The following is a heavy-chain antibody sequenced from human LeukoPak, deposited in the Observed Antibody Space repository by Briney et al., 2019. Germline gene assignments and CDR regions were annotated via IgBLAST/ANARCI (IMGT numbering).Heavy chain of an antibody. V-gene: IGHV1-18*01. CDR2: ISAYNGNT. J-gene: IGHJ6*03. CDR3: ARDHGVVEPAAYMDV. D-gene: IGHD2-2*01. CDR1: GYTFTSYG. Sequence: ASVNLSCKASGYTFTSYGISWVRQAPGQGLEWMGWISAYNGNTNYAQKLQGRVTMNTDTSTSTDYMELRSLRSDDTAVYYCARDHGVVEPAAYMDVWGKGTTVTVSS.